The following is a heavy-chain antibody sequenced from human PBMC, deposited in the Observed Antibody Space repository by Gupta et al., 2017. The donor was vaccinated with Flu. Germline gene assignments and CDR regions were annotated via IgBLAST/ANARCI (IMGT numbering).Heavy chain of an antibody. Sequence: QVRLVQSGAEVKKPGASVKVSCKASGYTFTDFYIYWVRQAPGQGLEWMGGINPNTGATNYAPKFQGRVTLTRDTSISTAYMELSGLRYDDTAVYYCARDHCGDSRCFSDYWGQGTLVTVSS. CDR2: INPNTGAT. V-gene: IGHV1-2*02. CDR1: GYTFTDFY. CDR3: ARDHCGDSRCFSDY. D-gene: IGHD2-15*01. J-gene: IGHJ4*02.